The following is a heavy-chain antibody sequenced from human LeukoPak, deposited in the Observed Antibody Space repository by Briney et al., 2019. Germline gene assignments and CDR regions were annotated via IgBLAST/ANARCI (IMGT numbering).Heavy chain of an antibody. J-gene: IGHJ4*02. CDR2: VHLDGRT. V-gene: IGHV4-4*02. CDR3: ARDVLR. CDR1: GGSVSSTNW. Sequence: PSETLSLPCGVSGGSVSSTNWWTWIRQPPGKGLEWIGEVHLDGRTNFNPSLKSRLTMSVDLSENHVSLKLTSVTAADTAVYYCARDVLRWGQGTLVTVSS.